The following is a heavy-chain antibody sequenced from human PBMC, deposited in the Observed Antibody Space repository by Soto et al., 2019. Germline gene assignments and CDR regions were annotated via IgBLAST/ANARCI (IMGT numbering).Heavy chain of an antibody. D-gene: IGHD2-2*03. CDR2: IYSSENT. CDR1: GGSVSSSSYS. CDR3: ARLNGYCISTNCHGYYGMDV. V-gene: IGHV4-39*01. J-gene: IGHJ6*02. Sequence: SETLSLTCTVSGGSVSSSSYSWGWIRQSPGKGLEWMGTIYSSENTYYNPSLLSRVTISVDTSKNEFSLRLGSVTAADTAVYYCARLNGYCISTNCHGYYGMDVWGQGTTVTVSS.